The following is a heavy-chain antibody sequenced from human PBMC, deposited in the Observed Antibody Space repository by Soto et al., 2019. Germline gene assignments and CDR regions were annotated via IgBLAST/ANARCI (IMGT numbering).Heavy chain of an antibody. Sequence: GGSLRLSCAASGFTFSSYAMSWVRQAPGKGLEWVAVISYDGSNKYYADSVKGRFTISRDNSKNTLCLQMNSLRAEGTAVYYCARDLEQQLAHYYYYYGMDVWGQGTTVTVSS. CDR2: ISYDGSNK. CDR1: GFTFSSYA. V-gene: IGHV3-30-3*01. J-gene: IGHJ6*02. CDR3: ARDLEQQLAHYYYYYGMDV. D-gene: IGHD6-13*01.